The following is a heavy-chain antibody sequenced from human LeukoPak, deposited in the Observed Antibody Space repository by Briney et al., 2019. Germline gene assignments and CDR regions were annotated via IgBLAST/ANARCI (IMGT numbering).Heavy chain of an antibody. Sequence: PGGSLRLSCAASGFTVSSNYMSWVRQAPGKGLEWVSVIYSGGSTYYADSVKGRFTISRDNSKNTLYLQMNSLRAEDTAVYYCARWSYYYDSSGYFAFDIWGQGTMVTVSS. J-gene: IGHJ3*02. CDR2: IYSGGST. D-gene: IGHD3-22*01. CDR3: ARWSYYYDSSGYFAFDI. CDR1: GFTVSSNY. V-gene: IGHV3-53*01.